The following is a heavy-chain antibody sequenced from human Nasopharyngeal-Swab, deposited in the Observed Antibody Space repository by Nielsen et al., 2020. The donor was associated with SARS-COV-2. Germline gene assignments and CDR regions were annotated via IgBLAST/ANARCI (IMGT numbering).Heavy chain of an antibody. V-gene: IGHV4-31*02. J-gene: IGHJ6*02. CDR2: IYYSGST. D-gene: IGHD2-2*01. CDR3: ARDRVVPAAMWAYYYYYGMDV. Sequence: RQAPGKGLEWIGYIYYSGSTYCNPSLKSRVTISVDTSKNQFSLKLSSVTAADTAVYYCARDRVVPAAMWAYYYYYGMDVWGQGTTVTVSS.